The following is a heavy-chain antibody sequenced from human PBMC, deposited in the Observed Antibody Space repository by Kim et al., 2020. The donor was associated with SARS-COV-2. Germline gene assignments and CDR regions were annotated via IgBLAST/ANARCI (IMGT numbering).Heavy chain of an antibody. D-gene: IGHD4-17*01. V-gene: IGHV3-11*03. Sequence: GGSLRLSCAASGFSFNDYSMSWIRQAPGKGLEWVSYISGGSSFTFYADSLKGRFTISRDNAKKSLYLQMNSLRVEDTAVYYCARIPKMTTEYFDFWGQGTLVTVSS. CDR1: GFSFNDYS. CDR2: ISGGSSFT. CDR3: ARIPKMTTEYFDF. J-gene: IGHJ4*02.